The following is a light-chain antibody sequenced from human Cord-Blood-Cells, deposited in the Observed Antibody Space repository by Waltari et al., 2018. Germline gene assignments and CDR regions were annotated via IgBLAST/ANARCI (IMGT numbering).Light chain of an antibody. CDR2: DVS. V-gene: IGLV2-14*01. Sequence: SALTQPPPVSGSPGQSLTISCTGTSSAVGGYNYVSWYQQHPVKAPKLMIYDVSKRPSGVSNRFSGSKYGNTASLTISGLQAEDEADYYCSSYTSSSTWVFGGGTKLTVL. CDR3: SSYTSSSTWV. CDR1: SSAVGGYNY. J-gene: IGLJ3*02.